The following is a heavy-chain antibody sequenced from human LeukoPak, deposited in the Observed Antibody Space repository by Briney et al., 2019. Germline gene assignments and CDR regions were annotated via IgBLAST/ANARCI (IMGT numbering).Heavy chain of an antibody. CDR3: ARIGAGSSRDY. D-gene: IGHD6-13*01. CDR1: GFTFSSYW. CDR2: ISSDGTTT. V-gene: IGHV3-74*01. Sequence: GGSLRLSCAASGFTFSSYWMHWVRHAPGKGLVWVSRISSDGTTTTYADSVKGRFTISRDNAKNTLYLQMNSLRAEDTAVYYCARIGAGSSRDYWGQGTLVTVSS. J-gene: IGHJ4*02.